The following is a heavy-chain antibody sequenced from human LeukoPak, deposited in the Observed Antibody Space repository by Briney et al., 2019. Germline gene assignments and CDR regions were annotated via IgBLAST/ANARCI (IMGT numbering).Heavy chain of an antibody. CDR1: RFTFSDYN. V-gene: IGHV3-11*01. J-gene: IGHJ6*03. CDR2: ISSSGSTI. Sequence: KPRRSLRLSPAASRFTFSDYNISWILQTPGKGQGWGSYISSSGSTIYYADSVKGRFTISRANAKNSLYLQMNSRRAADTAVYYFATHKEDSSYDKGGYYMDVWGKGPTVSV. D-gene: IGHD6-6*01. CDR3: ATHKEDSSYDKGGYYMDV.